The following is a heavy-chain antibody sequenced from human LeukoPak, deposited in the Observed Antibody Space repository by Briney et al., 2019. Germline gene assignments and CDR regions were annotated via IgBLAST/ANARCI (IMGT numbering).Heavy chain of an antibody. CDR2: ISAYNGNT. CDR3: ARVVGSGWYSGPLEFDY. CDR1: GGTFSSYA. V-gene: IGHV1-18*01. D-gene: IGHD6-19*01. J-gene: IGHJ4*02. Sequence: GASVKVSCKASGGTFSSYAISWVRQAPGQGLEWMGWISAYNGNTNYAQKPQGRVTMTTDTSTSTAYMELRSLRSDDTAVYYCARVVGSGWYSGPLEFDYWGQGTLVTVSS.